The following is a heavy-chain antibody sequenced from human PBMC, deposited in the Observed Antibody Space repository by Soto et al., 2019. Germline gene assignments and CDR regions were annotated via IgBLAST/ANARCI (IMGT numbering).Heavy chain of an antibody. J-gene: IGHJ3*02. V-gene: IGHV3-23*01. CDR1: VFTFSSYA. CDR3: AKSEYRSGWEGGFDI. CDR2: ISGSGGST. D-gene: IGHD6-19*01. Sequence: EVQLLESGGGLVQPGGSLRLSCAASVFTFSSYAVSWVRQAPGKGLEWVSAISGSGGSTYYADSVKGRFTISRDNSKNTLYLQMNSLRAEDTAVYYCAKSEYRSGWEGGFDIWGQGTMVTVSS.